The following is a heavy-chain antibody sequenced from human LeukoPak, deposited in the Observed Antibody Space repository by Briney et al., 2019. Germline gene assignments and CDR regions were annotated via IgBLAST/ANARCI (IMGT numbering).Heavy chain of an antibody. CDR2: IDPSDSYT. CDR3: ASLSRYCSSTSCYLS. D-gene: IGHD2-2*01. CDR1: GYSFTSYW. Sequence: GESLRIPCKGSGYSFTSYWISWVRQMPGKGLEWMGRIDPSDSYTNYSPSFQGHVTISADKSISTAYLQWSSLKASDTAMYYCASLSRYCSSTSCYLSWGQGTLVTVSS. V-gene: IGHV5-10-1*01. J-gene: IGHJ4*02.